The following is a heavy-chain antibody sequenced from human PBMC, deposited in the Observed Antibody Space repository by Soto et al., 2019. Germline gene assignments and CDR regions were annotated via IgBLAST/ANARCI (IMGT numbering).Heavy chain of an antibody. V-gene: IGHV3-23*01. J-gene: IGHJ4*02. CDR1: GFSFSSYA. CDR2: ISGSGGST. D-gene: IGHD3-9*01. CDR3: AKDHFERVRYFGWSHYYFDY. Sequence: GGSLRLSCAASGFSFSSYAMSWVRQAPGKGLEWVSAISGSGGSTYYADSVKGRFTISRDNSKNTLYLQMNSLRAEDTAVYYCAKDHFERVRYFGWSHYYFDYWGQGTLVTVSS.